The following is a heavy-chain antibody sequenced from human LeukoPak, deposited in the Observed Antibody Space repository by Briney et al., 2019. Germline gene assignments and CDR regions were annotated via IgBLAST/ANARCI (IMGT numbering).Heavy chain of an antibody. V-gene: IGHV4-39*01. CDR2: IYYSGTT. J-gene: IGHJ5*02. Sequence: SETLSLTCSVSGGSISSPNHDWAWIRQPPGQGLEWIGSIYYSGTTYYNLSLKSRVTLSVDTYQNQFSLKLSSVTAADTSIYFCARSLGDITWVGNWFDPWGQGTLVTVSP. CDR1: GGSISSPNHD. D-gene: IGHD3-10*01. CDR3: ARSLGDITWVGNWFDP.